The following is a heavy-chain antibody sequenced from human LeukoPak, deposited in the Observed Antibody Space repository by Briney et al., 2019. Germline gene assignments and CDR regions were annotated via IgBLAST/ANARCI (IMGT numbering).Heavy chain of an antibody. Sequence: SETLSLTCTVSGGSISSSSHYWGWIRQPPGKGLEWIGSIYYSGSTYYNPSLKSRVTISVDTSKNQVSLKLSSVTAADTAVYYCASRPAAIGYYFDYWGQGTLVTVSS. J-gene: IGHJ4*02. V-gene: IGHV4-39*01. CDR1: GGSISSSSHY. CDR2: IYYSGST. D-gene: IGHD2-2*02. CDR3: ASRPAAIGYYFDY.